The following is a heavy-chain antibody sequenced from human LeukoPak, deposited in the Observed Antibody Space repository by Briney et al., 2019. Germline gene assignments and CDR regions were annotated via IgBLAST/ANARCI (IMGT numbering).Heavy chain of an antibody. D-gene: IGHD5-24*01. J-gene: IGHJ4*02. CDR1: GGSFSGYY. CDR3: ARDGPMAAVDY. CDR2: INHSGST. V-gene: IGHV4-34*01. Sequence: SETLSLTCAVYGGSFSGYYWSWIRQPPGKGLEWIGEINHSGSTNYNPSLKSRVTISVDTSKNQFSLKLSSVTAEDTAVYYCARDGPMAAVDYWGQGTLVTVSS.